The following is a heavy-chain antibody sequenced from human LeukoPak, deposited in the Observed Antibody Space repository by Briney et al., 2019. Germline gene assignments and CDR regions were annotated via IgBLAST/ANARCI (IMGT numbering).Heavy chain of an antibody. D-gene: IGHD6-13*01. J-gene: IGHJ4*02. CDR1: GGSISSSSYY. V-gene: IGHV4-39*07. CDR2: IYYSGST. Sequence: PSETLSLTCTVSGGSISSSSYYWGWIRQPPGKGLEWIGSIYYSGSTYYNPSLKSRVTISVDTSKNQFSLKLSSVTAADTAVYYCARGSRVAAAGTPGIIDYWGQGTLVTVSS. CDR3: ARGSRVAAAGTPGIIDY.